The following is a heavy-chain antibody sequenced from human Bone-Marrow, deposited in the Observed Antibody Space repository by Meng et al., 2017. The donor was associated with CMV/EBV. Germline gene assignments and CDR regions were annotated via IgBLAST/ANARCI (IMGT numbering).Heavy chain of an antibody. Sequence: SCAASGFTFSSYGMHWVRQAPGKGLEWVAFIRYDGSNKYYADSVKGRFTISRDNAKNSLYLQMNSLRDDDTALYFCTREARLWGADAGQIAFDYWGQGTLVTVSS. D-gene: IGHD1-26*01. J-gene: IGHJ4*02. CDR3: TREARLWGADAGQIAFDY. V-gene: IGHV3-30*02. CDR2: IRYDGSNK. CDR1: GFTFSSYG.